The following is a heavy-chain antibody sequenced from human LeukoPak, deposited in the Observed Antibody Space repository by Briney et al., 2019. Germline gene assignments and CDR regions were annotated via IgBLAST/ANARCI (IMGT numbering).Heavy chain of an antibody. CDR2: IYTSGST. CDR1: GGSISSGSYY. V-gene: IGHV4-61*02. J-gene: IGHJ4*02. Sequence: SQTLSLTCTVSGGSISSGSYYWSWIRQPAGKGLEWIGRIYTSGSTNYNPSLKSRVTILVDTSKNQFSLKLSSVTAADTAVYYCASSSSGYSYWGQGTLVTVSS. D-gene: IGHD3-22*01. CDR3: ASSSSGYSY.